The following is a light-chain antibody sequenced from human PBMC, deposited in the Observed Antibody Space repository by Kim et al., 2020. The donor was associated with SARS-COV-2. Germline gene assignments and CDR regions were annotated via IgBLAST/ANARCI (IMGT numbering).Light chain of an antibody. CDR3: QQYNSYSPTWT. V-gene: IGKV1-5*03. CDR1: QSISSW. Sequence: DIQMTQSPSTLSASVGDRVTITCWASQSISSWLAWYQQKPGKAPKLLIYKASSLESGVPSRFSGSGSGTEFTLTISSLQPDDFATYYCQQYNSYSPTWTFGQGTKVDIK. CDR2: KAS. J-gene: IGKJ1*01.